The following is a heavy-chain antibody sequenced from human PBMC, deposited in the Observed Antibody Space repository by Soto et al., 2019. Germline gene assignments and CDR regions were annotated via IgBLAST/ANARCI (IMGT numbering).Heavy chain of an antibody. CDR1: GASFSGYY. Sequence: QVQLQQWGAGLLKPSKPLSLTCAVYGASFSGYYWSWIRQPPGKGLEWIGEINHSGSTNYNPPLKSRVTISVDTSTNQFSLKLSSVTAADTAVYYCARGRLGGAADWGQGTLVTVSS. CDR2: INHSGST. D-gene: IGHD1-26*01. J-gene: IGHJ4*02. CDR3: ARGRLGGAAD. V-gene: IGHV4-34*01.